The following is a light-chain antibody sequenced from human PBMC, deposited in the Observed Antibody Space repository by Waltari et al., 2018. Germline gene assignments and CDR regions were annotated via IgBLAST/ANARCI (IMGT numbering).Light chain of an antibody. CDR2: QVT. CDR1: SSDLGNYNI. J-gene: IGLJ1*01. V-gene: IGLV2-23*02. Sequence: SGLAQPASAPGSPGQSITITCTGTSSDLGNYNIVTWYQQRPGQAPRLLIYQVTKRAPGTSDRFSASKSGNTASLSISGLQAQEDEADYYCCSYVGLGTYVFGTGTKVTV. CDR3: CSYVGLGTYV.